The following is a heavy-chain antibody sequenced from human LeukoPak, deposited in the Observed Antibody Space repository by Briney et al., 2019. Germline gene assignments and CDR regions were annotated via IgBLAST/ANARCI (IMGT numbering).Heavy chain of an antibody. CDR2: IVPNGGST. Sequence: GASVKVSCKASGYTVINFYMHWVRQDPGQGLEWMGTIVPNGGSTSYAQKFQGRVTMTADTSTGTVYMDLRSLTSDDTAVYYCARGAFNYGSGSDYWGQGTLMTVSS. CDR3: ARGAFNYGSGSDY. CDR1: GYTVINFY. J-gene: IGHJ4*02. D-gene: IGHD3-16*01. V-gene: IGHV1-46*01.